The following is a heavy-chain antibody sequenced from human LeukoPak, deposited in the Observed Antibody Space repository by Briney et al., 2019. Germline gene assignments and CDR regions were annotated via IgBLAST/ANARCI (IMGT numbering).Heavy chain of an antibody. V-gene: IGHV3-23*01. CDR3: AKGRYYYDSSDAFDI. Sequence: GGSLRLSCAASGFTFRSYAMSWVRQAPGKGLEWVSAISGSGGSTYYADSVKGRFTISRDNSKNTLFLQMNSLRAEDTAVYYCAKGRYYYDSSDAFDIWGQGTMVTVS. CDR2: ISGSGGST. J-gene: IGHJ3*02. D-gene: IGHD3-22*01. CDR1: GFTFRSYA.